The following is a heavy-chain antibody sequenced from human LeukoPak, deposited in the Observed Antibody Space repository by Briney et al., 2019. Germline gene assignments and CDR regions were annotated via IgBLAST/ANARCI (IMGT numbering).Heavy chain of an antibody. J-gene: IGHJ5*02. CDR1: GGSISTYY. CDR3: ARGSVRGEFDP. D-gene: IGHD3-10*01. V-gene: IGHV4-59*01. CDR2: IYYTGST. Sequence: PSETLSLTCTLSGGSISTYYWGWVRQPPGKGLEWIGYIYYTGSTDYNPSLKSRVTMSVDTSKNQFSLKLSSVTAADTAVYSCARGSVRGEFDPWGQGTLVTVSP.